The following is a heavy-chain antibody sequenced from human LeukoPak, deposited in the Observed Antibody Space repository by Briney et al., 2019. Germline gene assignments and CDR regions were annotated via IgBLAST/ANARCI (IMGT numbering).Heavy chain of an antibody. V-gene: IGHV3-43*02. CDR3: AKVGYNSFYDCCYYMDV. CDR1: GFTFDDYA. Sequence: PGGSLRLSCAASGFTFDDYAMHWVRQAPGKGLEWVSLISGDGGSTYYADSVKGRFTISRDNSKNSLYLQMNSLRTEDTAFYYCAKVGYNSFYDCCYYMDVWGKGTTVRVSS. CDR2: ISGDGGST. D-gene: IGHD5-24*01. J-gene: IGHJ6*03.